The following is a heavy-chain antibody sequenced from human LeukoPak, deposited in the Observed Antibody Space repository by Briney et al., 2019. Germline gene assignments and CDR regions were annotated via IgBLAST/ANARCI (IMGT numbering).Heavy chain of an antibody. J-gene: IGHJ4*02. CDR3: ARDWGYYDSVGYCDC. CDR1: GYTFTGYY. Sequence: ASVKVSCKASGYTFTGYYMHWVRQAPGQGLEWMGWINPNSGVTNYVQKFQGRVTMTRDTSISTAYMELSRLRSDDTAVYYCARDWGYYDSVGYCDCWGQGTLVTVSS. D-gene: IGHD3-22*01. CDR2: INPNSGVT. V-gene: IGHV1-2*02.